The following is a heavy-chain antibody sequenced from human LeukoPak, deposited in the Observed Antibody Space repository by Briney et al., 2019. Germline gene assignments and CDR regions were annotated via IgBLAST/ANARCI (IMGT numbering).Heavy chain of an antibody. CDR3: ARDLYGDYQGTN. CDR1: GGSISSGGYS. Sequence: SQTLSLTCAVSGGSISSGGYSWSWIRQPPGKGLEWIGYIYHSGSTYYNPSLKSRVTISVDRSKNQFSLKLSSVTAADTAVYYCARDLYGDYQGTNWGQGTLVTVSS. D-gene: IGHD4-17*01. J-gene: IGHJ4*02. V-gene: IGHV4-30-2*01. CDR2: IYHSGST.